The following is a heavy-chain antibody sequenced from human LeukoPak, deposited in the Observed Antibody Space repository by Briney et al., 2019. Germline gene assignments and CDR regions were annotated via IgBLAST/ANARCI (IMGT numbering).Heavy chain of an antibody. Sequence: ASVKVSCKASGYTFTSYGISWVRQGPGQGLEWMGWISAYNGNTNYAQKLQGRVTMTTDTSTSTAYMELRSLRSDDTAVYYCARDQGDSSGYYEVDYWGQGTLVTVSS. D-gene: IGHD3-22*01. CDR3: ARDQGDSSGYYEVDY. J-gene: IGHJ4*02. CDR2: ISAYNGNT. CDR1: GYTFTSYG. V-gene: IGHV1-18*01.